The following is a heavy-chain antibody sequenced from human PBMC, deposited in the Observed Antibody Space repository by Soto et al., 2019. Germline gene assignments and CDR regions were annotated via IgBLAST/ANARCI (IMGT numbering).Heavy chain of an antibody. V-gene: IGHV1-46*01. CDR3: ARDRRIRVTPRLHSAGAWNGMDV. CDR1: GYTFTSYY. CDR2: INPSGGST. J-gene: IGHJ6*02. D-gene: IGHD4-4*01. Sequence: ASVKVSCKASGYTFTSYYMHWLRQAPGQGLEWMGIINPSGGSTSYAQKFQGRVTMTRDTSTSTVYMELSSLRSEDTAVYYCARDRRIRVTPRLHSAGAWNGMDVWGQGTTVTVSS.